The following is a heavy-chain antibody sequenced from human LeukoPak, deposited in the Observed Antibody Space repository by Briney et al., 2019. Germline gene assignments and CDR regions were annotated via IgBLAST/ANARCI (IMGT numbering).Heavy chain of an antibody. D-gene: IGHD1-26*01. Sequence: SETLSLTCSVSGGSISSSSYYRGWIRQPPGKGLEWIGHIYYSGSTYYNPSLKSRVTISVDTSKNQFSLKLSSVTAADTAVYYCARDSGSVHWGQGTLVTVSS. CDR3: ARDSGSVH. V-gene: IGHV4-39*02. J-gene: IGHJ4*02. CDR1: GGSISSSSYY. CDR2: IYYSGST.